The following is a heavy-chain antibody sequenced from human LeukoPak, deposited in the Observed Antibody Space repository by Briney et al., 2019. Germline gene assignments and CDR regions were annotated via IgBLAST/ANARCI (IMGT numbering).Heavy chain of an antibody. V-gene: IGHV3-23*01. CDR1: GFTFSSYA. Sequence: GGSLRLSCAASGFTFSSYAMTWVHQAPGKGLEWVSVMSGSASSTYYADSVKGRFTISRDNSKNTLYLEMNSLRAEDTAVYYCAKAHGRGYSGFDMIAYYDYWGQGTLVTVSS. CDR3: AKAHGRGYSGFDMIAYYDY. J-gene: IGHJ4*02. D-gene: IGHD5-12*01. CDR2: MSGSASST.